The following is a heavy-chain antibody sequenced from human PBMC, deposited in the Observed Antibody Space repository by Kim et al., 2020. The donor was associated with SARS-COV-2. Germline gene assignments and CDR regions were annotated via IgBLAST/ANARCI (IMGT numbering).Heavy chain of an antibody. J-gene: IGHJ4*02. D-gene: IGHD3-22*01. V-gene: IGHV4-38-2*02. CDR1: GHPITSGYF. CDR3: TSKYYYDSSGYYYADW. CDR2: IYQSGTT. Sequence: SETLSLTCTVSGHPITSGYFWGWIRQSPGKGLEWLGSIYQSGTTYYNPSLKSRVTISIDTSKSQFSLRLNSVTAADTAVNYCTSKYYYDSSGYYYADWWGQGTLVTVSS.